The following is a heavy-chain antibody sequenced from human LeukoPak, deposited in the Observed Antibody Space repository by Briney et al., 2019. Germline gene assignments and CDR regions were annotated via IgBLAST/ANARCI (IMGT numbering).Heavy chain of an antibody. V-gene: IGHV1-46*01. J-gene: IGHJ4*02. CDR2: IYPRDGT. Sequence: ASVTVSCTASGYTFTGYYIHWVRQAPGQGLEWMGMIYPRDGTSYAQKFQGRVTVTRDTSTSTVHMELSGLRSEDTAVYYCARDQEAFDYWGQGTLVTVSS. CDR3: ARDQEAFDY. CDR1: GYTFTGYY.